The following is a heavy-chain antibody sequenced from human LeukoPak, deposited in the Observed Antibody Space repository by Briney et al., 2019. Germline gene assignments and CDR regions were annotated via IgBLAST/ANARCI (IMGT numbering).Heavy chain of an antibody. V-gene: IGHV4-59*01. CDR2: IYYSGST. CDR1: GGSISSYY. D-gene: IGHD6-13*01. Sequence: SETLSLTCTVSGGSISSYYWSWIRQPPGKGLEWTGYIYYSGSTNYNPSLKSRVTISVGTSKNQFSLKLSSVTAADTAVYYCARAPIAALRTYYFDYWGQGTLVTVSS. CDR3: ARAPIAALRTYYFDY. J-gene: IGHJ4*02.